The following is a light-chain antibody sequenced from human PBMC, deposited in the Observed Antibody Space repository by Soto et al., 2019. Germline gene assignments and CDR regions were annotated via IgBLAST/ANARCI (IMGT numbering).Light chain of an antibody. CDR2: SND. CDR1: GSNIGSHT. Sequence: QSVLTQPPSASGTPGQRVTISCSGSGSNIGSHTVSWYQQLPGTAPNLLFYSNDQRPSGVPDRFSGSKSGTSASLAISGLQSEDEADYYCAAWDDSLSGAVFGGGTQLTVL. J-gene: IGLJ7*01. CDR3: AAWDDSLSGAV. V-gene: IGLV1-44*01.